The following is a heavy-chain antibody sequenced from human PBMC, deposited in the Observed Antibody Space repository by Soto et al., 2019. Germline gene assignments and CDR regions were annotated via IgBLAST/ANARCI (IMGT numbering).Heavy chain of an antibody. J-gene: IGHJ4*02. CDR3: TTAPYSWRSYLSNF. CDR1: GFTFSNAW. CDR2: IKSKTDGGTT. Sequence: GSLRLSCEASGFTFSNAWRSWVRQAPGKGLEWVGRIKSKTDGGTTDYADLVKGRFTISRDDSKHTLYLQMNSLKTEDTDVYYCTTAPYSWRSYLSNFWGQGTLVTVYS. D-gene: IGHD3-16*02. V-gene: IGHV3-15*01.